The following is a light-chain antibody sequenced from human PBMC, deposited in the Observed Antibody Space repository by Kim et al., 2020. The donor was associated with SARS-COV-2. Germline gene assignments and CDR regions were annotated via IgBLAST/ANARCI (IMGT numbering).Light chain of an antibody. V-gene: IGKV1-33*01. CDR2: DAS. CDR1: QDISNY. J-gene: IGKJ1*01. CDR3: QQYNNVPRT. Sequence: ASVGDRITIPCQASQDISNYLTWYQQKPGRAPKLLIYDASNLEPGVPSRFSGRGSGTHFTFTISSLQPEDIATYYCQQYNNVPRTFGQGTKVDIK.